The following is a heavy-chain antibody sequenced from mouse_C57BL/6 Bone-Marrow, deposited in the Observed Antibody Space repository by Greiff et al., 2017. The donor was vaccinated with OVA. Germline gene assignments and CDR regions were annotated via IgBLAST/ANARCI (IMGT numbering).Heavy chain of an antibody. CDR3: ARSPATVVPQYFDV. CDR1: GYTFTDYN. CDR2: INPNNGGT. V-gene: IGHV1-18*01. D-gene: IGHD1-1*01. Sequence: EVQLQESGPELVKPGASVKIPCKASGYTFTDYNMDWVKQSHGKSLEWIGDINPNNGGTIYNQKFKGKATLTVDKSSSTAYMELRSLTSEDTAVYYCARSPATVVPQYFDVWGTGTTVTVSS. J-gene: IGHJ1*03.